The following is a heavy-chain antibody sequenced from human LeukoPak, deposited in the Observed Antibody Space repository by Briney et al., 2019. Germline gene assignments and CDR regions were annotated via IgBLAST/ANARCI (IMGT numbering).Heavy chain of an antibody. CDR2: INSNSGAT. CDR3: ARDGSLGY. J-gene: IGHJ4*02. D-gene: IGHD5-12*01. CDR1: GYTFTDYY. V-gene: IGHV1-2*02. Sequence: GASVKVSCKASGYTFTDYYIHWVRQAPGQGLEWMGWINSNSGATNYAQKFPGRGTMTRDTSISTAYMELTRLGSADTAVYYCARDGSLGYWGQGTLVTVSS.